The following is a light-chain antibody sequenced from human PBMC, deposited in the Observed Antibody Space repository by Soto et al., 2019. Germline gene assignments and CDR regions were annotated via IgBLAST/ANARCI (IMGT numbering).Light chain of an antibody. CDR2: KAS. J-gene: IGKJ1*01. V-gene: IGKV1-5*03. CDR1: QSIANW. CDR3: QQYYGYSWT. Sequence: DIQMTQSPSTLSASVGDRVTITCRASQSIANWLAWFQQKPGQAPKVLIYKASNLESGVPSRFSGSGSGTEFTLTISSLQSDDVATYYCQQYYGYSWTFGQGTKVEIK.